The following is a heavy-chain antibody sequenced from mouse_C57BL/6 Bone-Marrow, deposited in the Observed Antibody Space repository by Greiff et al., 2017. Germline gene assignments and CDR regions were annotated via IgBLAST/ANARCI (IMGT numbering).Heavy chain of an antibody. CDR3: ARHRSTTITTRGYYFDY. V-gene: IGHV5-15*01. CDR1: GFTFSDYG. Sequence: DVMFVESGGGLVQPGGSLKLSCAASGFTFSDYGLAWVRQAPRQGPEWVAFISNLAYSIYYADTVTGRFTISRENAKNTLYLEMSSLRSEDTAMYYCARHRSTTITTRGYYFDYWGQGTTLTVSS. CDR2: ISNLAYSI. J-gene: IGHJ2*01. D-gene: IGHD2-4*01.